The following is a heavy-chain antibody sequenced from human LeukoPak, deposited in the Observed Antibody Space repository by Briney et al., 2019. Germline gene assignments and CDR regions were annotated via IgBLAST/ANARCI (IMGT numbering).Heavy chain of an antibody. CDR2: INPSGGST. D-gene: IGHD6-25*01. Sequence: GASVKDSCQASGYTFTKYYMHGVGQAPGQGGEWMGIINPSGGSTTYAQKFQGRVTMTRDTTTSTVYMELSSLRSEDTAVYYCARERPLNWFDPWGQGTLVTVSS. CDR3: ARERPLNWFDP. J-gene: IGHJ5*02. V-gene: IGHV1-46*01. CDR1: GYTFTKYY.